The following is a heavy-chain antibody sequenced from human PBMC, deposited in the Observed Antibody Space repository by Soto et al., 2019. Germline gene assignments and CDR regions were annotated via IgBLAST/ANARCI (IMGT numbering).Heavy chain of an antibody. V-gene: IGHV1-18*01. CDR2: ISAYNGNT. D-gene: IGHD3-10*01. CDR3: ARESGWPNEGAFDI. Sequence: QVQLVQSGAEVKKPGASVKVSCKASGYTFTSYGISWVRQAPGQGLEWMGWISAYNGNTNYAQKLQGRVTMTTDTSTSTAYRELRRLRSDDAAVYYCARESGWPNEGAFDIWGQGTMVTVSS. J-gene: IGHJ3*02. CDR1: GYTFTSYG.